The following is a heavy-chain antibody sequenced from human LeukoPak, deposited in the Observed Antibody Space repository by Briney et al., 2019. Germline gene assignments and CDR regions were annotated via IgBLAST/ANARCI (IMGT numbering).Heavy chain of an antibody. Sequence: SVKVSCKASGGTFSSYAISWVRQAPGQGLEWMGGIIPIFGTVNYAQKFQGRVTITADKSTSTAYLELSSLRSEDTAVYYCARGSSSGWFRYYYYMDVWGKGTTVTVSS. CDR2: IIPIFGTV. V-gene: IGHV1-69*06. CDR1: GGTFSSYA. D-gene: IGHD6-19*01. J-gene: IGHJ6*03. CDR3: ARGSSSGWFRYYYYMDV.